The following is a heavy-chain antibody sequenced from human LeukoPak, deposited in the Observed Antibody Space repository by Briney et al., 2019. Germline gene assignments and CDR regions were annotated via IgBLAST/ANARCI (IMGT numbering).Heavy chain of an antibody. D-gene: IGHD3-22*01. CDR1: GYTFTSYY. V-gene: IGHV1-46*01. CDR3: ARENTYGYSYGMDV. J-gene: IGHJ6*02. CDR2: INSSGGNT. Sequence: ASVKVPCKSSGYTFTSYYMYWVRQAPGQGLEWMGIINSSGGNTSYAQNFQGRVTMTRDTSARLVYMELRSLRSEDTAVYYCARENTYGYSYGMDVWGQGTTVTVSS.